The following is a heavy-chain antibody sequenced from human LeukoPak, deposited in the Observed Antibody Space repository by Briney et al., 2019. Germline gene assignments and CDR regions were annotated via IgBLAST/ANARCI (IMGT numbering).Heavy chain of an antibody. CDR2: IYYSVST. D-gene: IGHD1-26*01. V-gene: IGHV4-31*03. J-gene: IGHJ4*02. CDR3: ARQSGSYGYSDY. Sequence: PSETLSLTCTVSGGSISSGGYYWSWIRQHPGKGLEWIGYIYYSVSTYYNPSLKSRVTISVDTSKNQFSLKLSSVTAADTAVYYCARQSGSYGYSDYWGQGTLVTVSS. CDR1: GGSISSGGYY.